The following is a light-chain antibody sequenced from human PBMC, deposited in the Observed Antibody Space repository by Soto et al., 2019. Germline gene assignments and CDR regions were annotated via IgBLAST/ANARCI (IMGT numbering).Light chain of an antibody. CDR1: QSVNSSY. CDR2: GAS. V-gene: IGKV3-20*01. Sequence: EIVLTQSPGTLSLSPGERATLSCRASQSVNSSYVAWYQQKPGQAPRLLIYGASSRATGIPDRFSGSGSGTDFTLTISRLEPEDFAVYFCQQYGSSPLTFGGGTKVEIK. J-gene: IGKJ4*01. CDR3: QQYGSSPLT.